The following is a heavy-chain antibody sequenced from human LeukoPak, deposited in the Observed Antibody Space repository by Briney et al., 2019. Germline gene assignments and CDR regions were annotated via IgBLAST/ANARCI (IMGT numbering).Heavy chain of an antibody. J-gene: IGHJ3*02. CDR3: ARKIYCSGRSCYSLEAFDI. CDR1: GFTFSSYS. CDR2: ISSSSYI. Sequence: GGSLRLSCAASGFTFSSYSMNWVRQAPGKGLEWVSSISSSSYIYYADSVKGRFTITRDNAKNSLYLQMNSLRAEDTAVYYCARKIYCSGRSCYSLEAFDIWGQGTMVTVSS. D-gene: IGHD2-15*01. V-gene: IGHV3-21*01.